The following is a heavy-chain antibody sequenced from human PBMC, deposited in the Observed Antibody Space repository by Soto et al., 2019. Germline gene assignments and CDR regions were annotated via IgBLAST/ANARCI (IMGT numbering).Heavy chain of an antibody. Sequence: PGRPMRLSRAASGLNFSDYYMSWIRKTTGKGLEWVSYISSSGSTIYYADSVKGRFTISRDNAKNSLYLQMNSLRAEDTAVYYCARSHLYYDSSGYPDYWGQGTLVTVSS. D-gene: IGHD3-22*01. CDR3: ARSHLYYDSSGYPDY. J-gene: IGHJ4*02. V-gene: IGHV3-11*01. CDR2: ISSSGSTI. CDR1: GLNFSDYY.